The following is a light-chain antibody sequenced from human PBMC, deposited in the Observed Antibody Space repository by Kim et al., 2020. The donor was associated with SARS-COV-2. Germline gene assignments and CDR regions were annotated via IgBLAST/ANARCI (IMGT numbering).Light chain of an antibody. CDR1: QDIANS. Sequence: ASIGDRVTITCRASQDIANSLAWYQQKPGKVPQVLIYAASTLQSGVPSRFSGSGSGTAFTLTIGSLQTEDVATYYCQKYNSAPWTFGPGTKVDIK. J-gene: IGKJ1*01. V-gene: IGKV1-27*01. CDR2: AAS. CDR3: QKYNSAPWT.